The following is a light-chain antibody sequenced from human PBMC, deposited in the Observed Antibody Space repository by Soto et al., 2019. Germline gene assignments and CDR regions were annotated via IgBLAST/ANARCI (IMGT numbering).Light chain of an antibody. CDR2: AAS. CDR1: QSISTY. CDR3: QQTYDTPFT. J-gene: IGKJ3*01. Sequence: DIQMTQSPSSLSASVGDRVTITCRASQSISTYLSWYQQKPGQAPKVLIYAASRLERGVPSRFSGSGSVTDFALTVISLQHDDFATYYCQQTYDTPFTFGHGTTV. V-gene: IGKV1-39*01.